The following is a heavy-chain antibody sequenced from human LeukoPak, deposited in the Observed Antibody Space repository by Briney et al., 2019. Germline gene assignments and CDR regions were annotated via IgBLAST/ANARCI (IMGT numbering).Heavy chain of an antibody. V-gene: IGHV3-23*01. J-gene: IGHJ4*02. D-gene: IGHD3-16*01. CDR2: ISGSGGST. CDR1: GFTFSVAA. Sequence: GGSLRLSCAASGFTFSVAAMTWVRQAPGKGLEWVSAISGSGGSTYYADSVKGRFTISRDNSKNTLYLQMNSLRAEDTAVYYCAKEKSRVMALDYWGQGTLVTVSS. CDR3: AKEKSRVMALDY.